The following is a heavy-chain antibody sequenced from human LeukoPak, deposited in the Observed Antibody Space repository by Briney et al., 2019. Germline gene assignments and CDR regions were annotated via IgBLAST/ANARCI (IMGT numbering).Heavy chain of an antibody. CDR3: AGDLEYSSGWYGGDIDY. V-gene: IGHV3-21*01. CDR2: ISSSSSYV. CDR1: GSTFSSYS. D-gene: IGHD6-19*01. J-gene: IGHJ4*02. Sequence: GGSLRLSCAASGSTFSSYSMNWVRQAPGKGLGWVSSISSSSSYVYYADSVKGRFTISRDNAKNSLYLQMNSLRAEDTAVYYCAGDLEYSSGWYGGDIDYWGQGTLVTVSS.